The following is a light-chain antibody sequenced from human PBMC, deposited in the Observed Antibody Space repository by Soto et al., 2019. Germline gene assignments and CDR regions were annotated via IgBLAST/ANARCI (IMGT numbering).Light chain of an antibody. CDR1: QSVSSY. Sequence: EIVLTQSPATLSLSPGERATLSCRASQSVSSYLAWYQQKPGQAPRLLIYDASSRATGIPARFSGSGSGTDFTLTISSREPEDFAVYYCQQRGYTFGQGTKLEIK. CDR3: QQRGYT. V-gene: IGKV3-11*01. CDR2: DAS. J-gene: IGKJ2*01.